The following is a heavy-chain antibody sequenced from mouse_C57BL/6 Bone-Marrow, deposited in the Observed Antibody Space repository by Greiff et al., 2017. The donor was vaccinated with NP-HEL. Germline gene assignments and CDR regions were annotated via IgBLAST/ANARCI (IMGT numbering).Heavy chain of an antibody. Sequence: EVKLVESGGGLVKPGGSLKLSCAASGFTFSDYGMHWVRQAPEQGLEWVAYISSGSSTIYYADTEKGRFTISGDNAKNTLFLQMTSLRSEDTAMYYCARPYDYDGYWYFDVWGTGTTVTVSS. CDR3: ARPYDYDGYWYFDV. CDR2: ISSGSSTI. CDR1: GFTFSDYG. J-gene: IGHJ1*03. V-gene: IGHV5-17*01. D-gene: IGHD2-4*01.